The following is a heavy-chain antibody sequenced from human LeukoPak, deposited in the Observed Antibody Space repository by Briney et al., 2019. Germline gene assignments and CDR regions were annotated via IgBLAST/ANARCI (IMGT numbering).Heavy chain of an antibody. CDR2: INHSGST. CDR3: ARDGYCSGGSCQEFDY. CDR1: GGSFSGYY. V-gene: IGHV4-34*01. D-gene: IGHD2-15*01. J-gene: IGHJ4*02. Sequence: SETLSLTCAVYGGSFSGYYWSWIRQPPGEGLEWIGEINHSGSTNYNPSLKSRVTISVDTSKNQFSLKLSSVTAADTAVYYCARDGYCSGGSCQEFDYWGQGTLVTVSS.